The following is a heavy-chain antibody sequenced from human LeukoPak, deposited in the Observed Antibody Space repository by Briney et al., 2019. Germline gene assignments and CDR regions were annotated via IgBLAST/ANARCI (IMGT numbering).Heavy chain of an antibody. Sequence: ASVKVSCKASGYTFTGYYMHWVRQAPGQGLEWMGWMNPNSGNTGYAQKFQGRVTITRNTSISTAYMELSSLRSEDTAVYYCARGPTYSYYDFWSGYYESPHYYYYMDVWGKGTTVTVSS. CDR3: ARGPTYSYYDFWSGYYESPHYYYYMDV. D-gene: IGHD3-3*01. CDR2: MNPNSGNT. J-gene: IGHJ6*03. V-gene: IGHV1-8*03. CDR1: GYTFTGYY.